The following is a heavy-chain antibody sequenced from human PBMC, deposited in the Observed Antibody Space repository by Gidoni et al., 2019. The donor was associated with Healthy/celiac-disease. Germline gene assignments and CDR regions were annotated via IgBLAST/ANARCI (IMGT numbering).Heavy chain of an antibody. J-gene: IGHJ6*02. CDR2: IRSKANSYST. D-gene: IGHD6-19*01. Sequence: EVQLVESGGGLVQPGGSLKLSCAASGFTFSGSAMHWVRQASGKGLEWVGRIRSKANSYSTAYAASVKGRFTISRDDSKNTAYLQMNSLKTEDTAVYYCTRVAAVAGRGMDVWGQGTTVTVSS. CDR1: GFTFSGSA. V-gene: IGHV3-73*02. CDR3: TRVAAVAGRGMDV.